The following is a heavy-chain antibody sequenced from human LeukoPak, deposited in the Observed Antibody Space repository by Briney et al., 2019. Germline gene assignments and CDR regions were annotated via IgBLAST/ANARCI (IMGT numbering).Heavy chain of an antibody. CDR3: AKDISGIAAAGYNYFDY. D-gene: IGHD6-13*01. Sequence: LSLTCTVSGGSISSYYWSWIRQPAGKGLEWVSGISWNSGSIGYADSVKGRFTISRDNAKNSLYLQMNSLRAEDTALYYCAKDISGIAAAGYNYFDYWGQGTLVTVSS. CDR2: ISWNSGSI. V-gene: IGHV3-9*01. J-gene: IGHJ4*02. CDR1: GGSISSYY.